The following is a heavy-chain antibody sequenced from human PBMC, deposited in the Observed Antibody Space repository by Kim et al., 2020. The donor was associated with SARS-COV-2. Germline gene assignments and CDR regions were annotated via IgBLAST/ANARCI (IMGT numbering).Heavy chain of an antibody. CDR2: ISGDGGST. Sequence: GGSLRLSCAASGFTFDDYAMHWVRQAPGKGLEWVSLISGDGGSTYYADSVKGRFTISRDNSKNSLYLQMNSLRTEDTALYYCARGGSGGLPGDYWGQGTLVTVSS. CDR1: GFTFDDYA. J-gene: IGHJ4*02. V-gene: IGHV3-43*02. D-gene: IGHD2-15*01. CDR3: ARGGSGGLPGDY.